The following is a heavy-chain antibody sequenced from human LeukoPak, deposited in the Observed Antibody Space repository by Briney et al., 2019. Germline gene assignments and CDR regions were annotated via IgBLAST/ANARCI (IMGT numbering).Heavy chain of an antibody. Sequence: SVKVSCKASGGTFSSYAISWVRQPPGQGLEWMGRIIPILGIANYAQKFQGRVTITADKSTSTAYMELSSLRSEDTAVYYCARGATYYYDSSGYFLNDAFDIWGQGTMVTVSS. CDR3: ARGATYYYDSSGYFLNDAFDI. CDR1: GGTFSSYA. J-gene: IGHJ3*02. D-gene: IGHD3-22*01. V-gene: IGHV1-69*04. CDR2: IIPILGIA.